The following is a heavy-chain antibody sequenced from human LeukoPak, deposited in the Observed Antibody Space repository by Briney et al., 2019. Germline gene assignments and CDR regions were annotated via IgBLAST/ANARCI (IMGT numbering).Heavy chain of an antibody. CDR2: MNPNTGNT. CDR1: GYTFTSYD. Sequence: GASVKVSCKASGYTFTSYDINWVRQATGQGLEWMGWMNPNTGNTGYAQKFQGRVTITRNTSIGTAYMELSSLRSEDTAVYYCAREGAAAGRYFDYWGQGTLVTVSS. D-gene: IGHD6-13*01. CDR3: AREGAAAGRYFDY. V-gene: IGHV1-8*03. J-gene: IGHJ4*02.